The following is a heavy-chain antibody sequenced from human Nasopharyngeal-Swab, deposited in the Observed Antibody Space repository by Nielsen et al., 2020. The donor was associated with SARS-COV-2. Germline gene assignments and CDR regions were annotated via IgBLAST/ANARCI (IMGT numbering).Heavy chain of an antibody. J-gene: IGHJ3*02. CDR2: IYHSGST. D-gene: IGHD2-15*01. V-gene: IGHV4-30-2*05. CDR3: DRVVVVAATRLAFDI. Sequence: WIRQPPGKGLEWIGEIYHSGSTNYNPSLKSRVTISVDTSKNQFSLKLGSVTAADTAVYYCDRVVVVAATRLAFDIWGQGTMVTVSS.